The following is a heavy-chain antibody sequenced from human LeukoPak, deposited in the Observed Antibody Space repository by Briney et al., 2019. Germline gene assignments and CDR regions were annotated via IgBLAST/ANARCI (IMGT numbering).Heavy chain of an antibody. CDR2: IIPIFGTA. V-gene: IGHV1-69*06. CDR1: GGTFSSYA. Sequence: SVKVSCKASGGTFSSYAISWVRQAPGQGLEWMGGIIPIFGTANYAQKFQGRVTITADKSTSTAYMELSSLRSEDTAVYYCARDVAYGDNLSLYYYYGVDVWGKGTTVTVSS. J-gene: IGHJ6*04. D-gene: IGHD4-17*01. CDR3: ARDVAYGDNLSLYYYYGVDV.